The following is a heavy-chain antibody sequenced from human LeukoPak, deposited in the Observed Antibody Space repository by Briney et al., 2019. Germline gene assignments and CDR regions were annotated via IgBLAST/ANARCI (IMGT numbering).Heavy chain of an antibody. J-gene: IGHJ4*02. V-gene: IGHV3-23*01. Sequence: HPGGSLRLSCAASGFTFSSYAMSWVRQIPGKGLEWVSAISGSDAGTYYADSVKGRFTTSRDNSKNTLYLQMNSLRAEDTAIYYCAKVYRAARYYYDSTLGSGFDYWGQGTLVTVSS. CDR3: AKVYRAARYYYDSTLGSGFDY. CDR2: ISGSDAGT. D-gene: IGHD3-22*01. CDR1: GFTFSSYA.